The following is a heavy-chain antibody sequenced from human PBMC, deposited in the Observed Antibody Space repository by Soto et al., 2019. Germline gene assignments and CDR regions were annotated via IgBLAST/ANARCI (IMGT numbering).Heavy chain of an antibody. D-gene: IGHD2-15*01. V-gene: IGHV3-7*01. CDR2: IKQDGSET. Sequence: GGSLRLSCAASGFTFSSYWMSWARQAPGKGLEWVANIKQDGSETYYVESVKGRLTISRDNAKNSLSLQMNSLRGDDTAVYYCARDSGLAAVDHWGQGTLVTVSS. CDR1: GFTFSSYW. J-gene: IGHJ4*02. CDR3: ARDSGLAAVDH.